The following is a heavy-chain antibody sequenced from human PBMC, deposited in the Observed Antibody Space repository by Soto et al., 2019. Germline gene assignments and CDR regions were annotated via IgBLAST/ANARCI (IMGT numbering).Heavy chain of an antibody. CDR3: ARRWGEGRVDY. D-gene: IGHD3-10*01. CDR2: IYHSGNT. CDR1: GGSISSSNW. J-gene: IGHJ4*02. V-gene: IGHV4-4*02. Sequence: QVQLQESGPGLVKPSGTLSLTCAVSGGSISSSNWWSWVRQPPGKGLEWIGEIYHSGNTNYNPSLQXRXTXAVXKSRNQFSLKLSSVTAADTAVYYCARRWGEGRVDYWGQGTLVTVSS.